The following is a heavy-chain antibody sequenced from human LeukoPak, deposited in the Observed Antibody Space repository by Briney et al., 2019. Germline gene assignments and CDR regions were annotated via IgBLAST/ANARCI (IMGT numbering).Heavy chain of an antibody. CDR2: INWNGIIK. V-gene: IGHV3-20*04. CDR3: ARDHHRRLYDSQARDTFDI. J-gene: IGHJ3*02. Sequence: GGSLRLSCAVSGFTFEDYGMSWVRQGPGKGLEWVAGINWNGIIKRYGDSVKGRFTISRDNAKNSLYLQMNSLRAEDTAVYYCARDHHRRLYDSQARDTFDIWGQGTMVTVS. CDR1: GFTFEDYG. D-gene: IGHD3-22*01.